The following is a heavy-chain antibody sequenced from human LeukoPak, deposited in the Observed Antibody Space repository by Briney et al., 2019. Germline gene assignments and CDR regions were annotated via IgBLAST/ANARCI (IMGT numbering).Heavy chain of an antibody. CDR2: ISYDGSNK. V-gene: IGHV3-30*18. Sequence: GGSLRLSCAASGFTFSRYGMHWVRQAPGKGLEWVAVISYDGSNKYYADSVKGRFTISRDNSKNTLYLQMNSLRAEDTAVYYCAKGQEWLPTETFDYWGQGTLDTVSS. D-gene: IGHD3-3*01. CDR3: AKGQEWLPTETFDY. J-gene: IGHJ4*02. CDR1: GFTFSRYG.